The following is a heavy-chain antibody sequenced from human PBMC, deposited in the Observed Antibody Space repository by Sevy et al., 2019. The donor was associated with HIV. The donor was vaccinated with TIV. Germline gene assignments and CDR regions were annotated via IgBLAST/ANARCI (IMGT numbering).Heavy chain of an antibody. D-gene: IGHD2-15*01. Sequence: GGSLRLSCAASGFXFSSYAMSWVRQAPGKGLEWVSAISGSGGSTYYADSVKGRFTISRDNSKNTLYLQMNSLRAEDTAVYYCAKSSXXPXSFDXXGQGTLVTVSS. V-gene: IGHV3-23*01. CDR2: ISGSGGST. J-gene: IGHJ4*02. CDR3: AKSSXXPXSFDX. CDR1: GFXFSSYA.